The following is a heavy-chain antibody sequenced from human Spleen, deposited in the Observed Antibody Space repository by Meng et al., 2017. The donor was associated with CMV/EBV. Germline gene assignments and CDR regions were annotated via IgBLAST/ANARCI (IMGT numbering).Heavy chain of an antibody. D-gene: IGHD5-24*01. V-gene: IGHV1-2*02. CDR3: ARDYGYNPDY. CDR2: IKPNSGDT. J-gene: IGHJ4*02. CDR1: GYTFTGYY. Sequence: VSSKPSGYTFTGYYLHWVRQAPGQGLEWMGWIKPNSGDTKSAQKFQGRVTMTGDTSISTAYMELHSLKPDDTAMYYCARDYGYNPDYWGQGTLVTVSS.